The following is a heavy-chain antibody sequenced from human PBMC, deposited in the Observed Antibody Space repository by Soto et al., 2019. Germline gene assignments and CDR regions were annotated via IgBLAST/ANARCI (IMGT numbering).Heavy chain of an antibody. D-gene: IGHD4-17*01. CDR1: GSTFEDHG. CDR3: GGGGGDYGDYAFDY. Sequence: GGSLRLSCAASGSTFEDHGMGWVRQAPVKRLEWVTGINFNGGRIGYADSVKGRFNISRDNAKKSLYLQMNSLRAEDTALYHCGGGGGDYGDYAFDYWGQGALVTVSS. J-gene: IGHJ4*02. CDR2: INFNGGRI. V-gene: IGHV3-20*01.